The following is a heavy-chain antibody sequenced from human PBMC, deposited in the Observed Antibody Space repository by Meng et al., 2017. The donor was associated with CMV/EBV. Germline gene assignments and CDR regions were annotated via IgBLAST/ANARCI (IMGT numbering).Heavy chain of an antibody. J-gene: IGHJ6*02. CDR2: ISYGGINT. CDR1: GFTFSDYY. Sequence: GGSLRLSCAASGFTFSDYYMSWIRQAPGKGLEWVAVISYGGINTYHADPVRGRFTISRDNSKNTVYLQMNSLRADDTAVYYCARDRGASVVAAARGYFYYGMDVWGQGTTVTVSS. V-gene: IGHV3-30-3*01. D-gene: IGHD2-15*01. CDR3: ARDRGASVVAAARGYFYYGMDV.